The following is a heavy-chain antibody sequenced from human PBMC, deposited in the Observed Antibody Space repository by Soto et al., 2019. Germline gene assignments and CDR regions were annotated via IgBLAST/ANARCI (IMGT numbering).Heavy chain of an antibody. CDR3: AKEAKYQLPPY. V-gene: IGHV1-18*01. D-gene: IGHD2-2*01. Sequence: EASVKVTCKASGYSFTSYGISWVRQAHGQGLEWMGWISAYNGNTNYAQKLQGRVTMTTDTSKNTLYLQMNSLRVEDTAVYFCAKEAKYQLPPYWGQGTLVTVSS. J-gene: IGHJ4*02. CDR2: ISAYNGNT. CDR1: GYSFTSYG.